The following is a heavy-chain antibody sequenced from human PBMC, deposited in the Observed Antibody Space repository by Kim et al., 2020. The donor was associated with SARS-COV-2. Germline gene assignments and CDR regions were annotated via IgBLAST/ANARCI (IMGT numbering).Heavy chain of an antibody. CDR2: T. V-gene: IGHV4-31*02. CDR3: ARGGWELIFDY. Sequence: TYYNPTLKSRVTISVVTSKNQFSLKLSSVTAADTAVYYCARGGWELIFDYWGQGTLVTVSS. J-gene: IGHJ4*02. D-gene: IGHD1-26*01.